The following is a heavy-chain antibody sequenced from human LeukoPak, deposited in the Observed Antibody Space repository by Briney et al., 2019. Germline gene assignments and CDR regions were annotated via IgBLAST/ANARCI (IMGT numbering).Heavy chain of an antibody. J-gene: IGHJ4*02. D-gene: IGHD3-10*01. Sequence: PSETLSLTCTVSGYSISSGYYWSWIRQPPGKGLEWIGYIYYSGSTNYNPSLKSRVTISVDMSKNQFSLKLSSVTAADTAAYYCARVKRVRGVISDWGQGTLVTVSS. CDR3: ARVKRVRGVISD. V-gene: IGHV4-61*01. CDR1: GYSISSGYY. CDR2: IYYSGST.